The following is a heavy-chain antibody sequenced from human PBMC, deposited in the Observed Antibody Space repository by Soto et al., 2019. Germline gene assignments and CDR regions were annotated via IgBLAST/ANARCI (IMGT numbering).Heavy chain of an antibody. CDR2: SSNSGTFT. CDR1: GFTFSDYY. D-gene: IGHD1-1*01. CDR3: ARSGDNYNLLDY. V-gene: IGHV3-11*06. Sequence: QVQLVESGGGLVKPGGSLRLSCEGSGFTFSDYYMSWIRQAPGKGLEWISYSSNSGTFTKYADSVKGRFSISRDNTKNLLFLQMNSLRAEDTALYYCARSGDNYNLLDYWGQGTPVTVPS. J-gene: IGHJ4*02.